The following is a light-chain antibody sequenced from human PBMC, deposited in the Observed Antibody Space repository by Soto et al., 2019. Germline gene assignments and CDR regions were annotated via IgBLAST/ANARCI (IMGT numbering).Light chain of an antibody. CDR2: DAS. V-gene: IGKV3-20*01. Sequence: EVVWTQSPVTVSLSPGERATLSCRASQFVASNSLAWYQQKPGQAPRVVIYDASNRATGIPDRFSGSGSGTDFTLTISRLEPEDFAVYYCQQYGSSPRTFGQGTKVDIK. J-gene: IGKJ2*01. CDR3: QQYGSSPRT. CDR1: QFVASNS.